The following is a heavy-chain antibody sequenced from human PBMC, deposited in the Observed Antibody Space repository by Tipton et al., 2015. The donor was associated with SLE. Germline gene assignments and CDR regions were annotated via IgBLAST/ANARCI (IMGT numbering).Heavy chain of an antibody. Sequence: SLRLSCAGSGFTVSSNYMTWVRQAPGKGLEWVSVIYSGGSTYYADSVKGRFTISRDNSKNTLYLQMNSLRPEDTAVYYCARDHWRSGSPPDWGQGTLVTVSS. CDR1: GFTVSSNY. V-gene: IGHV3-66*02. CDR2: IYSGGST. D-gene: IGHD1-26*01. CDR3: ARDHWRSGSPPD. J-gene: IGHJ4*02.